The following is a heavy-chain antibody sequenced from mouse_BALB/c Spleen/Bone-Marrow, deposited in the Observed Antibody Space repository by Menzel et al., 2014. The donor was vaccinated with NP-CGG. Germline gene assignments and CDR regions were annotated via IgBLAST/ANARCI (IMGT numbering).Heavy chain of an antibody. J-gene: IGHJ2*01. CDR1: GFTFSDYY. V-gene: IGHV5-4*02. Sequence: EVKVVESGGGLMKPGGSLKLSCAASGFTFSDYYMYWVRQTPEKRLEWVATISDGGTYSYYADSVKGRFTISRDNAKSNLYLQMNSLKSEDTAMYYCARDVGDYWGQGTTLTVSS. CDR2: ISDGGTYS. CDR3: ARDVGDY.